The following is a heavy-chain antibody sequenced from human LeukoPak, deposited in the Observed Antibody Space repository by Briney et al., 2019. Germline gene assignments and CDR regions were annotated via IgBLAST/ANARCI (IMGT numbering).Heavy chain of an antibody. J-gene: IGHJ4*02. D-gene: IGHD2-2*01. CDR2: INPNSGDT. V-gene: IGHV1-2*02. CDR1: GYTFTGYY. CDR3: ARALLVLAGTNFDY. Sequence: ASVKVSCQASGYTFTGYYLHWVRQAPGQGPEWMGWINPNSGDTHSAQKFQGRVTMTRDTSISTGYMELNRLTSDGTAVYYCARALLVLAGTNFDYWGQGTLVTVSS.